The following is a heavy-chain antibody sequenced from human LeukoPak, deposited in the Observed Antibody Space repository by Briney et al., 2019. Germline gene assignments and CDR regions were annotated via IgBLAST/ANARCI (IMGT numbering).Heavy chain of an antibody. J-gene: IGHJ4*02. D-gene: IGHD6-13*01. Sequence: SGGSLRLSCAASGFTFSSYAMSWVRQAPGKGLEWVSAISGSGGSTYYADSVKGRFTISRDNAKNSLYLQMNSLRAEDTAVYYCARDSSTWKTLDYWGQGTLVTVSS. V-gene: IGHV3-23*01. CDR2: ISGSGGST. CDR3: ARDSSTWKTLDY. CDR1: GFTFSSYA.